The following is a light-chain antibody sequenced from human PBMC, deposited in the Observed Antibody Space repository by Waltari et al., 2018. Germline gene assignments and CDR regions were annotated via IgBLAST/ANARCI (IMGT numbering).Light chain of an antibody. CDR2: RAS. Sequence: ETLMTQSPATLSVSPGERVTLSCRASQSVTTHLAWYQQKPGQAPRLLIYRASTRATGVPARFSGSGSGTEFTLTINALQSEDFAVYYCHQYNNWPPNTFGQGTLLEIK. J-gene: IGKJ2*01. CDR3: HQYNNWPPNT. V-gene: IGKV3-15*01. CDR1: QSVTTH.